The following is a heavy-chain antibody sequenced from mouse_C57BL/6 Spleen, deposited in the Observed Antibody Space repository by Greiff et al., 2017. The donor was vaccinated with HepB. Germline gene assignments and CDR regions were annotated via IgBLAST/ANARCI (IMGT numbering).Heavy chain of an antibody. J-gene: IGHJ2*01. V-gene: IGHV1-82*01. Sequence: VKLQESGPELVKPGASVKISCKASGYAFSSSWMNWVKQRPGKGLEWIGRIYPGDGDTNYNGKFKGKATLTADKSSSTAYMQLSSLTSEDSAVYFCANLGGYWGQGTTLTVSS. CDR3: ANLGGY. CDR1: GYAFSSSW. CDR2: IYPGDGDT. D-gene: IGHD3-3*01.